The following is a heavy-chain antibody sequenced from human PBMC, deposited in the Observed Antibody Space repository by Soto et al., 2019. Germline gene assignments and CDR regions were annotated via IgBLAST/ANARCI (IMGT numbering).Heavy chain of an antibody. D-gene: IGHD2-2*01. CDR1: GYTFNTLW. Sequence: GESLKISCTGFGYTFNTLWISWVRQMPGQGLEWMGRIDPRDSYVNYSPSFQGHVTISADKSISTAYLQWGSLKASDTAISYCATLYCTTSTCDSWFDPWGQGTLVTVSS. CDR2: IDPRDSYV. V-gene: IGHV5-10-1*01. CDR3: ATLYCTTSTCDSWFDP. J-gene: IGHJ5*02.